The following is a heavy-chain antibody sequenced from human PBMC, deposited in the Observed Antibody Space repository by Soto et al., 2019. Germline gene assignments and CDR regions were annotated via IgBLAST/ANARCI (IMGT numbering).Heavy chain of an antibody. V-gene: IGHV3-66*01. CDR3: ARRATVTTQGGIYYYYYGMDV. CDR1: GFTVSSNY. CDR2: IYSGGST. D-gene: IGHD4-17*01. Sequence: LSFAASGFTVSSNYMSWVRQAPGKGLEWVSVIYSGGSTYYADSVKGRFTISRDNSKNTLYLQMNSLRAEDTAVYYCARRATVTTQGGIYYYYYGMDVWGQGTTVTVSS. J-gene: IGHJ6*02.